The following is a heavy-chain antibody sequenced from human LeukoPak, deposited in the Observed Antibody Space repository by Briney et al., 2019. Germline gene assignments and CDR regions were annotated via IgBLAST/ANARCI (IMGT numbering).Heavy chain of an antibody. CDR1: GFTFSSYA. V-gene: IGHV3-23*01. CDR3: AKDMDTAMVFDY. J-gene: IGHJ4*02. Sequence: GGSLRLSCAASGFTFSSYAMSWVRQAPGKGRERVSAISGSGGSTYYADSVKGRFTISRDNSKNTLYLQMNSLRAEDTAVYFCAKDMDTAMVFDYWGQGTLVTVSS. CDR2: ISGSGGST. D-gene: IGHD5-18*01.